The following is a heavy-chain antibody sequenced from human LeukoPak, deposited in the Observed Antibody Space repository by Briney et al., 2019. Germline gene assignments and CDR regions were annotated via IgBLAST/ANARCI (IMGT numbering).Heavy chain of an antibody. J-gene: IGHJ4*02. CDR2: IKQDGSEE. Sequence: GGSLRFSCAASGFTFDTSWMNWVRQAPGQGLEGVANIKQDGSEEHYVDSVKGRFTISRDNAKSSVHLQMNSLRVEDTAVYYCARGGSSGYRPSDYWGLGTPVTVSS. V-gene: IGHV3-7*01. CDR1: GFTFDTSW. D-gene: IGHD3-22*01. CDR3: ARGGSSGYRPSDY.